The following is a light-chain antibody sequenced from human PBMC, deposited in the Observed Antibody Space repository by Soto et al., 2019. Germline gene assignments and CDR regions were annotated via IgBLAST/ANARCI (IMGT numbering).Light chain of an antibody. V-gene: IGKV1-5*01. CDR2: DVS. CDR3: HPYNTCWT. J-gene: IGKJ1*01. Sequence: DIQMTQSPSTLSSSVGVRVTITCRASQSISRWLAWYQQKPGKAPKLLIYDVSRLESGVPSRFSGSGSGTEFILTISSLQPDDSATYYRHPYNTCWTFAQGTQVDI. CDR1: QSISRW.